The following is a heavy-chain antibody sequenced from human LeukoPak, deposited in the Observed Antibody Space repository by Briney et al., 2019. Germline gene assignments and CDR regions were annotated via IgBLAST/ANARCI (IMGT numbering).Heavy chain of an antibody. CDR2: ISAYNGNT. J-gene: IGHJ3*02. CDR1: GYTFTSYG. D-gene: IGHD6-19*01. V-gene: IGHV1-18*01. CDR3: AREAVRLVHAFDI. Sequence: GASVKVSYKASGYTFTSYGISWVRQAPRQGLEWMGWISAYNGNTNYAQKLQGRVTMTTDTSTSTAYMELRSLRSDDTAVYYCAREAVRLVHAFDIWGQGTMVTVSS.